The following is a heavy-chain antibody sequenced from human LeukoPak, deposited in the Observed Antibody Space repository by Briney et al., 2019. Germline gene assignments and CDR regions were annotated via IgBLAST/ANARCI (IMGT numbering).Heavy chain of an antibody. CDR1: GFSFITYW. Sequence: GGSLRLSCAASGFSFITYWMSWVRQAPGKGLEWVANIKEDGSEKYYVDSVKGRFTISRDNAKNSLYLQMNSLRAEDTAVYYCAKDAGTYFGTDPFDIWGQGTMVTVSS. D-gene: IGHD1/OR15-1a*01. V-gene: IGHV3-7*01. J-gene: IGHJ3*02. CDR2: IKEDGSEK. CDR3: AKDAGTYFGTDPFDI.